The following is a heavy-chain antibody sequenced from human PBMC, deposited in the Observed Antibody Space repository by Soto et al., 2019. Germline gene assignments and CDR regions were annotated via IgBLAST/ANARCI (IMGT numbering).Heavy chain of an antibody. Sequence: QVQLVQSGAEVKKPGSSVKVSCKASGGTFSSYTISWVRQAPGQGLEWMGRIIPILGIANYAQKFQGRVTITADKSTSTAYMELSSLRSEDTAVYYCARGILKYNWFDPWCQGTLVTVSS. V-gene: IGHV1-69*02. CDR1: GGTFSSYT. J-gene: IGHJ5*02. CDR2: IIPILGIA. D-gene: IGHD6-13*01. CDR3: ARGILKYNWFDP.